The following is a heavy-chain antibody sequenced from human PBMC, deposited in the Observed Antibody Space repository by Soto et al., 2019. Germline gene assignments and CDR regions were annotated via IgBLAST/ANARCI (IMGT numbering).Heavy chain of an antibody. CDR3: ARDPDYYDSSGQYDY. D-gene: IGHD3-22*01. V-gene: IGHV3-33*01. Sequence: GGSLRLSCAASGFTFSSYGTHWVRQAPGKGLEWVAVIWYDGSNKYYADSVKGRFTISRDNSKNTLYLQMNSLRAEDTAVYYCARDPDYYDSSGQYDYWGQGTLVTVSS. J-gene: IGHJ4*02. CDR1: GFTFSSYG. CDR2: IWYDGSNK.